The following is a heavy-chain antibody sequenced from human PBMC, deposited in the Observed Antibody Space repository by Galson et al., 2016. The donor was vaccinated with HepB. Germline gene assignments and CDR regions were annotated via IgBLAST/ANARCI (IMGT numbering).Heavy chain of an antibody. J-gene: IGHJ4*02. CDR3: AGLGRGLVFIAR. CDR2: MFYTGNT. V-gene: IGHV4-39*02. D-gene: IGHD3-9*01. CDR1: GGPVSSTTYY. Sequence: SETLSLTCNVSGGPVSSTTYYWGWIRQPPGKGLEWIGNMFYTGNTYHNPSLKSRGTISVDTSKNHFSLMLTSVTAADTVIYYCAGLGRGLVFIARWGQGLLVTVSS.